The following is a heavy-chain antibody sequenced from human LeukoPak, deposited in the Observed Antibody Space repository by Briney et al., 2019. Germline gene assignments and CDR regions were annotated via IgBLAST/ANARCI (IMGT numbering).Heavy chain of an antibody. CDR1: GFTFSDYS. CDR3: ARGAYSSGWAYFDH. D-gene: IGHD6-19*01. V-gene: IGHV3-48*04. CDR2: ISFSVNTK. Sequence: GGSLRLSCAASGFTFSDYSMNWVRQTPGKGLEWVSYISFSVNTKYYGDSVKGRFTISRDNAKNSLYLHMDSLRAEDTAVYYCARGAYSSGWAYFDHWGQGTLVTVSS. J-gene: IGHJ4*02.